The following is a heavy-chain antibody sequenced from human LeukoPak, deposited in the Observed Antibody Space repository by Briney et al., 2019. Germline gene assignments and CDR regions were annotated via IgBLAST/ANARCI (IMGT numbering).Heavy chain of an antibody. V-gene: IGHV3-74*01. D-gene: IGHD2-8*02. CDR1: GFTFSNYW. Sequence: GGSLRLSCAASGFTFSNYWMHWVRQAPGKGLVWVTRINTDGSTTSYADSVEGRFTISRDNAKNTLYLQMNSLRAKDTAVYYCARVSTGKYYFDSWGQGTLVTVSS. J-gene: IGHJ4*02. CDR3: ARVSTGKYYFDS. CDR2: INTDGSTT.